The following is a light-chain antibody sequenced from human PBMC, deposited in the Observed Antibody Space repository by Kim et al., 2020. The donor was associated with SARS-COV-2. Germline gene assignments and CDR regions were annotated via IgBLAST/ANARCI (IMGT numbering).Light chain of an antibody. J-gene: IGLJ1*01. V-gene: IGLV2-8*01. Sequence: QSALTQPPSASGSPGQSVTISCTGTGSDVGGYNFVSWYQQHPDKAPKLIIYEVNKRPSGVPDRFSGSKSGNTASLTVSGLQAEDEGDYYCSSYAGSNNYVFGTGTKVTVL. CDR3: SSYAGSNNYV. CDR1: GSDVGGYNF. CDR2: EVN.